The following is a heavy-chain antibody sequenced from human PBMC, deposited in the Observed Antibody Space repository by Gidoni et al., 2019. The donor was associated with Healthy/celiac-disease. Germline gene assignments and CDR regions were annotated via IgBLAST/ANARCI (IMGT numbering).Heavy chain of an antibody. Sequence: QVQLQESGPGLVKPSENLSLTCTGSGGSISSYYWSWIRQPPGKGLEWIGYIYYGGSTNDNPSLKSRVTISADTSKNQFSLKLSSVTAADTAVYYCARGGQWLVSYNWFDPWGQGTLVTVSS. D-gene: IGHD6-19*01. V-gene: IGHV4-59*01. CDR3: ARGGQWLVSYNWFDP. J-gene: IGHJ5*02. CDR2: IYYGGST. CDR1: GGSISSYY.